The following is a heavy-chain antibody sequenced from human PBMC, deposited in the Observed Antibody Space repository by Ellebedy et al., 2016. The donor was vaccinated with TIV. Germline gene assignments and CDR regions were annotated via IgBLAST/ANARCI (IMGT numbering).Heavy chain of an antibody. CDR3: ARRSNFGFGGVIGFDY. Sequence: ESLKISCAVSGFTFSSYVMNWVRQPPGKGLEWIGSIAYSGNTYYNPSLESRVTISVNTSKIQFSLKLSSVTAADTAVYYCARRSNFGFGGVIGFDYWGQGTLVTVSS. J-gene: IGHJ4*02. CDR1: GFTFSSYV. D-gene: IGHD3-16*02. V-gene: IGHV4-38-2*01. CDR2: IAYSGNT.